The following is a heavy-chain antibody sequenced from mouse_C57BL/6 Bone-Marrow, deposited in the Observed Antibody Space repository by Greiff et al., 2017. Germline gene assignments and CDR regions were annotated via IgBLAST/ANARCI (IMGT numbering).Heavy chain of an antibody. V-gene: IGHV3-6*01. D-gene: IGHD1-1*01. J-gene: IGHJ1*03. CDR3: ARDYGSSYWYFDV. CDR2: ISYDGSN. Sequence: DVKLQESGPGLVKPSQSLSLTCSVTGYSITSGYYWNWIRQFPGNNLEWMGYISYDGSNNYNPSLKNRISITRDTSKNQFFLKLNSVTTEDTATYYCARDYGSSYWYFDVWGTGTTVTVSS. CDR1: GYSITSGYY.